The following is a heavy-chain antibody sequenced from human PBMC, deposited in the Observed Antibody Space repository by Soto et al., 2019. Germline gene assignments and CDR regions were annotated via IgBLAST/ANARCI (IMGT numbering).Heavy chain of an antibody. CDR1: GGSISSGGYY. V-gene: IGHV4-31*03. Sequence: SETLSLTCTVSGGSISSGGYYWSWIRQHPGKGLEWIGYIYYSGSTYYNPSLKSRVTISVDTSKNQFSLKLSSVTAADTAVYYCARYHYYDSSGYYSRLFDYWGQGTLVTVSS. D-gene: IGHD3-22*01. CDR3: ARYHYYDSSGYYSRLFDY. J-gene: IGHJ4*02. CDR2: IYYSGST.